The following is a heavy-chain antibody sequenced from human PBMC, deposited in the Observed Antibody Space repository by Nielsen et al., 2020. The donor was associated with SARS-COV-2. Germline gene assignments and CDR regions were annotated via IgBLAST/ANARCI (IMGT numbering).Heavy chain of an antibody. Sequence: SQTLSLTCAISGDSVSSSSAAWNWLRQSPSRGLEWLGRTYYRSKWYNDYAVSVKSRITINPDTSKNQFSLHLNSVTPEDTAVYYCARARGAYGDYYYYYYTDVWGKGTMVTVSS. CDR1: GDSVSSSSAA. J-gene: IGHJ6*03. CDR2: TYYRSKWYN. V-gene: IGHV6-1*01. CDR3: ARARGAYGDYYYYYYTDV. D-gene: IGHD4-17*01.